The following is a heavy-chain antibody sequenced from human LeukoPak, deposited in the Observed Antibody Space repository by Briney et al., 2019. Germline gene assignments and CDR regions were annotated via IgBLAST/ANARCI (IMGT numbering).Heavy chain of an antibody. J-gene: IGHJ4*02. CDR3: ARVRPSSPGVVITGSFDY. D-gene: IGHD3-22*01. CDR1: GGSISSYY. V-gene: IGHV4-59*12. Sequence: SETLSLTCTVSGGSISSYYWSWIRQPPGKGLEWIGYIYYSGSTNYNPSLKSRVTISVDRSKNQFSLKLSSVTAADTAVYYCARVRPSSPGVVITGSFDYWGQGTLVTVSS. CDR2: IYYSGST.